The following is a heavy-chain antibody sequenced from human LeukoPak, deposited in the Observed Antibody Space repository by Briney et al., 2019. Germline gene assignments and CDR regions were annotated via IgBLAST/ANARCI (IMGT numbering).Heavy chain of an antibody. V-gene: IGHV4-30-4*08. CDR3: ARDGLYLKAAAGTEAFDI. CDR1: GGSFSGYY. CDR2: IYYSGAT. D-gene: IGHD6-13*01. Sequence: SETLSLTCAVYGGSFSGYYWSWIRQPPGKGLEWIGYIYYSGATYYNPSLKSRITISVDTSKNQFSLRLSSVTAADTAVYYCARDGLYLKAAAGTEAFDIWGQGTMVTVSS. J-gene: IGHJ3*02.